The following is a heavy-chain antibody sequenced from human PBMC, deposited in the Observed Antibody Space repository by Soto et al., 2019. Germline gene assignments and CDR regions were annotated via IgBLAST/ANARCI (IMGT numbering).Heavy chain of an antibody. CDR1: GFTFSSYS. V-gene: IGHV3-48*02. Sequence: GGSLRLSCAASGFTFSSYSMNWVRQAPGKGLEWVSYISSSSSTIYYADSVKGRFTISRDNAKNSLYLQMNSLRDEDTAVYYCARDSAMDYYDSSGYYGFDYWGQGTLVTVSS. CDR3: ARDSAMDYYDSSGYYGFDY. CDR2: ISSSSSTI. J-gene: IGHJ4*02. D-gene: IGHD3-22*01.